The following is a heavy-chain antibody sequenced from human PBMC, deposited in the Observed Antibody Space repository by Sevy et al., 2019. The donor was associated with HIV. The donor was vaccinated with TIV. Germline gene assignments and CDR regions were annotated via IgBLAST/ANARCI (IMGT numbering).Heavy chain of an antibody. D-gene: IGHD1-26*01. CDR1: GFTFSGYW. CDR3: ARDSPGYSAYDY. V-gene: IGHV3-7*01. Sequence: GGSLRLSCAASGFTFSGYWMTWVRQAPGKGLEWVANIKEEGSAEYYVDSVKGRFTISRDNAKNSLFLQLNSLRVEDTAMYYCARDSPGYSAYDYLGQGTLVTVSS. J-gene: IGHJ4*02. CDR2: IKEEGSAE.